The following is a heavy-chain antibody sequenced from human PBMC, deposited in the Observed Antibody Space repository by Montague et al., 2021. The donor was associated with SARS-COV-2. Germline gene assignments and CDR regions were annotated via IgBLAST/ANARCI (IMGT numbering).Heavy chain of an antibody. D-gene: IGHD3-10*01. CDR2: ISFSGDST. V-gene: IGHV3-23*01. CDR1: GFTFSSYA. Sequence: SLRLSCAASGFTFSSYAMSWVRQAPGKGLEWVSGISFSGDSTYYADSVKGRFTISRDNSKNTLYLQMNSLRAEDTAVYYCAKAITYYRCYGYAFHIWGQGTMVTVSS. J-gene: IGHJ3*02. CDR3: AKAITYYRCYGYAFHI.